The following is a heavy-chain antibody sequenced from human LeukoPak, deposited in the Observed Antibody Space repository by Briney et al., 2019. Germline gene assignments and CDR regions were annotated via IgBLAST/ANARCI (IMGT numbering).Heavy chain of an antibody. CDR2: IKSKTDGGTT. V-gene: IGHV3-15*01. Sequence: PGGSLRLSCAASGFTFSNAWMSWVRQAPGKGLEWVGRIKSKTDGGTTDYAAPVKGRFTISRDDSKNTLYLQMNSLKTEDTAVYYCTTASGAKNWNLVLANWFDPWGQGTLVTVSS. D-gene: IGHD1-7*01. CDR1: GFTFSNAW. CDR3: TTASGAKNWNLVLANWFDP. J-gene: IGHJ5*02.